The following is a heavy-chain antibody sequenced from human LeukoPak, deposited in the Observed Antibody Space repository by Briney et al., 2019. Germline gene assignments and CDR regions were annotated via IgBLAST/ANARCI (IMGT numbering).Heavy chain of an antibody. V-gene: IGHV4-34*01. CDR1: GGSFSGYY. J-gene: IGHJ4*02. D-gene: IGHD3-10*01. CDR2: INHSGST. Sequence: SETLSLTCAVYGGSFSGYYWSWIRQPPGKGLEWIGEINHSGSTNYNPSLKSRVTISVDTSKNQFSLKLSSVTAADTAVYYCARVRRVYGSGSPDYWGQGTLVTVSS. CDR3: ARVRRVYGSGSPDY.